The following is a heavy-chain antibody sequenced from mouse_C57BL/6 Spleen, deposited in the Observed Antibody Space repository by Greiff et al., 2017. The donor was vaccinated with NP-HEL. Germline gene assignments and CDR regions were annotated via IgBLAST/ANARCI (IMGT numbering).Heavy chain of an antibody. D-gene: IGHD1-1*01. V-gene: IGHV10-1*01. CDR1: GFSFNTYA. Sequence: EVKLVESGGGLVQPKGSLKLSCAASGFSFNTYAMNWVRQAPGKGLEWVARIRSKSNNYATYYADSVKDRFTISRDDSESMLYLQMNNLKTTDTAMYYCVRQNYYGSHFDYWGPGTTLTVSS. CDR2: IRSKSNNYAT. CDR3: VRQNYYGSHFDY. J-gene: IGHJ2*01.